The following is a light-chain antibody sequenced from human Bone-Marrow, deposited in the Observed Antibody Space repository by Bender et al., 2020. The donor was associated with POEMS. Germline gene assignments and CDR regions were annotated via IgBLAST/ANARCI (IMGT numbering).Light chain of an antibody. CDR2: EVS. CDR3: CSSATTNTFI. Sequence: QSALTQPASVSGSPGQSIIISCTGTSSDVGTYDLVSCYQQYPGKAPKLMIYEVSKRPSGVSHRFSGSKSGNTASLTITGLQAEDEADYDCCSSATTNTFIFGGGTTLTVL. CDR1: SSDVGTYDL. J-gene: IGLJ2*01. V-gene: IGLV2-23*02.